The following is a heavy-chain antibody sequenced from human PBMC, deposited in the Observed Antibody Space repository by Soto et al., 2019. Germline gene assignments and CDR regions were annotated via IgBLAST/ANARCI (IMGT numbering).Heavy chain of an antibody. V-gene: IGHV4-31*03. Sequence: QVQLQESGPGLVKPSQTLSLTCTVSGGSISSGGYFWTWIRQHPGKGLEWIGYIYYSGNTNYNPYLKIRETISIDTSKNQFSMKLNSVPAEDTAVYYCAREPSIWGQGTLVTVSS. J-gene: IGHJ4*02. CDR1: GGSISSGGYF. CDR2: IYYSGNT. CDR3: AREPSI.